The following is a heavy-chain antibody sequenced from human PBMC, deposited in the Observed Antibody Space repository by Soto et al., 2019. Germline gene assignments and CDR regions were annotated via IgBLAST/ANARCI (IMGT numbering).Heavy chain of an antibody. V-gene: IGHV1-8*01. CDR2: LNPNGGIT. Sequence: QVQLVQSGAEVRKPGASVKVSCKASGYTFTSSDINWVRQGSGQGLEWMGWLNPNGGITEFAQKFQGRISMTRDTSTNTVYMELRDLRPEDSGVYYCARAEGGDGLDYWGQGTLVTVSS. CDR1: GYTFTSSD. J-gene: IGHJ4*02. D-gene: IGHD2-21*02. CDR3: ARAEGGDGLDY.